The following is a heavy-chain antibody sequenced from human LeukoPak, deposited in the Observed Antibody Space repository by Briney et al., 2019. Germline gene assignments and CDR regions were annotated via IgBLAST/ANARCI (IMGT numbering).Heavy chain of an antibody. D-gene: IGHD3-16*01. CDR2: IYPGVGT. CDR3: AGGVQGAGPFDY. V-gene: IGHV3-53*01. Sequence: AGGSLRLSCAASGFTVTSAYMNWVRQAPGKGLEWISVIYPGVGTYYADSVKGRFTISRDNSKNTLYLQLNSLRAEDTAVYYCAGGVQGAGPFDYWGQGSLVTVSS. CDR1: GFTVTSAY. J-gene: IGHJ4*02.